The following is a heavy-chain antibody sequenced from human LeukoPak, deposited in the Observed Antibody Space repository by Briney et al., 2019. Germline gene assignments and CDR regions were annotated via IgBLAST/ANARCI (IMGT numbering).Heavy chain of an antibody. CDR1: GFTVSSDY. CDR3: ARRSYYDSTGYPFDY. CDR2: ISGSGGST. V-gene: IGHV3-23*01. D-gene: IGHD3-22*01. J-gene: IGHJ4*02. Sequence: GSLRLSCTASGFTVSSDYMSWVRQAPGKGLEWVSTISGSGGSTYYADSVKGRFTISRDNSKNTLYLQMNSLRAEDTAFYYCARRSYYDSTGYPFDYWGQGALVTVSS.